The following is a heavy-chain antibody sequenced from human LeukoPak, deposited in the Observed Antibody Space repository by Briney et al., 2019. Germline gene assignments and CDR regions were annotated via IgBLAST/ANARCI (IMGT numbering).Heavy chain of an antibody. J-gene: IGHJ6*03. Sequence: ASVKVSCKASGYTFTNYGISWVRQAPGQGLEWMGWISAYNGNTNYAQKLQGRVTMTTDTSTSTAYMELRSLRSDDTAVYYCARAAGYLNYYYYYYMDVWGKGTTVTISS. CDR3: ARAAGYLNYYYYYYMDV. CDR2: ISAYNGNT. CDR1: GYTFTNYG. D-gene: IGHD3-9*01. V-gene: IGHV1-18*01.